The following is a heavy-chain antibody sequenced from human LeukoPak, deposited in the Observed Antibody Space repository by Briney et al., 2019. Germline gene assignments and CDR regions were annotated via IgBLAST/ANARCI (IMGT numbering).Heavy chain of an antibody. CDR1: GGSISSGSYD. V-gene: IGHV4-61*09. D-gene: IGHD3-10*01. CDR2: IYTSETS. J-gene: IGHJ4*02. CDR3: TKGRGI. Sequence: SETLSLTCTVSGGSISSGSYDWYWIRQPAGKGLEWIGHIYTSETSNYNPSLRSRVTISVDTSKNQFSLKLTSVTAADTAVYYCTKGRGIWGQGTLVTVSS.